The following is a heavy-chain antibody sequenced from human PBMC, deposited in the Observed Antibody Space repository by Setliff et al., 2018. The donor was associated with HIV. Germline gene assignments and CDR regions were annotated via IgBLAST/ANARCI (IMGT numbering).Heavy chain of an antibody. CDR1: GGTFSSHA. J-gene: IGHJ3*02. CDR3: AREPYYGIRDAFDI. D-gene: IGHD4-17*01. CDR2: IIPIVDRT. Sequence: GASVKVSCKASGGTFSSHAINWVRQAPGQGLEWMGGIIPIVDRTNYAQKFQGRVAITADESTITGYMELSSLRSEDTAVYYCAREPYYGIRDAFDIWGQGTMVTVSS. V-gene: IGHV1-69*13.